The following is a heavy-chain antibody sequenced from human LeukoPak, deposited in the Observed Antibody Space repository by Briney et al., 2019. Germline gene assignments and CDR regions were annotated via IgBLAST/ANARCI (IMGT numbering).Heavy chain of an antibody. Sequence: PGGSLRLSCAASGFTFSSYSRTSVRQAPGKGLELVSSISSSSSYIYYAYSVKGRFTISRDNAKNSRYLQMKSLRAEDKAVYYCGRVFRWERGDYYFDYWGQGTMVTVSS. CDR1: GFTFSSYS. CDR2: ISSSSSYI. J-gene: IGHJ4*02. V-gene: IGHV3-21*01. CDR3: GRVFRWERGDYYFDY. D-gene: IGHD1-26*01.